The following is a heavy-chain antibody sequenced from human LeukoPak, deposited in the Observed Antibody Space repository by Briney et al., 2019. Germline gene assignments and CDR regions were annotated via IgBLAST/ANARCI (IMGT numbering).Heavy chain of an antibody. D-gene: IGHD3-22*01. CDR2: IYYSGGT. V-gene: IGHV4-39*01. Sequence: SETLSLTCTVSGGSISSSSYYWGWIRQPPGKGLEWLGSIYYSGGTYYNPSLKSRVTISVDTSKNQFSLKLSSVTAADTAVFYCARALYYDSSGPLTMDVWGQGTTVTVSS. J-gene: IGHJ6*02. CDR1: GGSISSSSYY. CDR3: ARALYYDSSGPLTMDV.